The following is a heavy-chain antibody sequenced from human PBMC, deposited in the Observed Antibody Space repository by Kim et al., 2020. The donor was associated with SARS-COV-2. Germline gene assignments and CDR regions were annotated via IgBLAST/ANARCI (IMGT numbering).Heavy chain of an antibody. CDR3: ARVYGDYVAYYYYGMDV. Sequence: SETLSLTCAVYGGSFSGYYWSWIRQPPGKGLEWIGEINHSGSTNYNPSLKSRVTISVDTSKNQFSLKLSSVTAADTAVYYCARVYGDYVAYYYYGMDVWGQGTTVTVSS. CDR2: INHSGST. D-gene: IGHD4-17*01. CDR1: GGSFSGYY. V-gene: IGHV4-34*01. J-gene: IGHJ6*02.